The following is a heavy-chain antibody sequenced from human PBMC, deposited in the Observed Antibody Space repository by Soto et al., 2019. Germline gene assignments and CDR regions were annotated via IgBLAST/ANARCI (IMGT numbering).Heavy chain of an antibody. CDR2: IYYTVVT. Sequence: QLRLQESGPGLVKPSETLSLTCTVSGGSISSSSYYWGWIRQPPGKGLEWIGSIYYTVVTYYNPSLKSRVTISVDTSNMQFSLNLSSVAAADTAVYYCARQPRTYYDDRPEGHFDYWGQGTLVTVSS. CDR3: ARQPRTYYDDRPEGHFDY. CDR1: GGSISSSSYY. V-gene: IGHV4-39*01. D-gene: IGHD3-22*01. J-gene: IGHJ4*02.